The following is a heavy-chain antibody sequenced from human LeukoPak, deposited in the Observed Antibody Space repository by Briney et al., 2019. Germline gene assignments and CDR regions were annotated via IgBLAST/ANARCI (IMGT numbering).Heavy chain of an antibody. CDR3: ARDLWGIAAAGTQDYFDY. Sequence: ASVKVSCYASGYTFTSYDINWVRQATGQGLEWMGIINPSGGSTSYAQKFQGRVTMTRDMSTSTVYMELNSLRAEDTAVYYCARDLWGIAAAGTQDYFDYWGQGTLVTVSS. CDR2: INPSGGST. D-gene: IGHD6-13*01. CDR1: GYTFTSYD. V-gene: IGHV1-46*01. J-gene: IGHJ4*02.